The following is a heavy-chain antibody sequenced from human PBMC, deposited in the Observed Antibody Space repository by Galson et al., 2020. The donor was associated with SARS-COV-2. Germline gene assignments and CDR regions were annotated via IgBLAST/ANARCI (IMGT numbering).Heavy chain of an antibody. V-gene: IGHV3-48*03. CDR3: ARDFYYGDYLYYYYYGMDV. Sequence: EGSLSLSCAASGFTFSSYEMHWVRQAPGKRLAWVSYITSSGSTIYYADPVKRRFTISRDNAKNSLYLQMNSLRAEDTAVYYCARDFYYGDYLYYYYYGMDVWGQGTTVTVSS. D-gene: IGHD4-17*01. CDR1: GFTFSSYE. CDR2: ITSSGSTI. J-gene: IGHJ6*02.